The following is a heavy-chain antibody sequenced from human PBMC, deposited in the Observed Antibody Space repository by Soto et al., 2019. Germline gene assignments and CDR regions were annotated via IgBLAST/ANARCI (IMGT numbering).Heavy chain of an antibody. CDR2: IYYSGST. V-gene: IGHV4-31*03. J-gene: IGHJ2*01. CDR3: ARDPQPTGRHVSYWYFDL. CDR1: GGSISSGGHY. D-gene: IGHD1-26*01. Sequence: QVQLQESGPGLVKPSQTLSLTCTVSGGSISSGGHYWSWIRQHPGKGLEWIGYIYYSGSTYYNPSLKSRVIISVDTSKNQFSLKLTSVTAADTAVYYCARDPQPTGRHVSYWYFDLWGRGTLVTVSS.